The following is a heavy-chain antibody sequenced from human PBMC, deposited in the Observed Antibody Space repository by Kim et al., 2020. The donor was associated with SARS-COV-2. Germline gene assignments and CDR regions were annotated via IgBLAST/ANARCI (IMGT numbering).Heavy chain of an antibody. D-gene: IGHD6-13*01. Sequence: VKGRFTISRDNSKNTLYLQMNSLRAEDTAVYYCARAGSTAAGTSSLGMDVWGQGTTVTVSS. J-gene: IGHJ6*02. V-gene: IGHV3-30*07. CDR3: ARAGSTAAGTSSLGMDV.